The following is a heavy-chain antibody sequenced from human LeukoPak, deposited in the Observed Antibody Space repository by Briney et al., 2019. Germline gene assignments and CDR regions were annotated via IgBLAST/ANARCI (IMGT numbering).Heavy chain of an antibody. J-gene: IGHJ6*03. Sequence: PGGSLRLSCAASGFTFSSYGMHWVRQAPGKGLEWVAFIRYDGSNKYYADSVKGRFTISRDNSKNTLYLQMNSLRAEDTAVYYCAKGSDYGDPPFYMDVWGKGTTVTVSS. V-gene: IGHV3-30*02. CDR2: IRYDGSNK. CDR1: GFTFSSYG. D-gene: IGHD4-17*01. CDR3: AKGSDYGDPPFYMDV.